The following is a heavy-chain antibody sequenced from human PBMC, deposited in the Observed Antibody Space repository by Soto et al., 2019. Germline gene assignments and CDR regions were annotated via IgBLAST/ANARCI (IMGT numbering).Heavy chain of an antibody. V-gene: IGHV4-34*01. Sequence: SLPLSLTCAVEGGSCVGYDCTWIRQSPGKGLEWIGEINHSGSTNYNPSLKSRVTILVDTSKNQFSLKLSSVTAADTAIYYCAVGINWFDPWGQGTLVTVPQ. CDR1: GGSCVGYD. CDR2: INHSGST. J-gene: IGHJ5*02. CDR3: AVGINWFDP.